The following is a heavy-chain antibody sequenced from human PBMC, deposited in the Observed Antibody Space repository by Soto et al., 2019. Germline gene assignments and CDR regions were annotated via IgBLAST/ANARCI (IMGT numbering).Heavy chain of an antibody. J-gene: IGHJ6*02. CDR2: TYYRAKWYN. V-gene: IGHV6-1*01. D-gene: IGHD1-1*01. CDR3: ARDWRPGQGMNV. CDR1: GDSVSSNSAT. Sequence: SQTLPLTCAISGDSVSSNSATWNWIRQSPSRGLEWLGRTYYRAKWYNDYAVSVESRITINPETSKNQFSLQLNSVTPEDTAVYYCARDWRPGQGMNVWGQGTTVTVSS.